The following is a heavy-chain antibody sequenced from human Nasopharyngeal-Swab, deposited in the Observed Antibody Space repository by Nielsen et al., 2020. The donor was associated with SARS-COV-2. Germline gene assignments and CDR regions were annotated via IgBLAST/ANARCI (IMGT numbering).Heavy chain of an antibody. CDR1: GGSISSGGYY. V-gene: IGHV4-31*03. Sequence: SETLSLICTVSGGSISSGGYYWSWIRQHPGKGLEWIGYIFYSGSTYYNPSLKSRVTISVDTSKNQFSLKLSSVTAADTAVYYCAREWGYITGTQAFDIWGQGTMVTVSS. J-gene: IGHJ3*02. CDR3: AREWGYITGTQAFDI. D-gene: IGHD1-7*01. CDR2: IFYSGST.